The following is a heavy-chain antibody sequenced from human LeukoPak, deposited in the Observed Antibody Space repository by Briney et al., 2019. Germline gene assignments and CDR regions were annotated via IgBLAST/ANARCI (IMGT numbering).Heavy chain of an antibody. CDR3: ARGVVATINYYYYYYMDV. V-gene: IGHV1-18*01. D-gene: IGHD5-12*01. CDR1: GYTFTSYG. CDR2: ISAYNGNT. J-gene: IGHJ6*03. Sequence: ASVKVSCKASGYTFTSYGISWVRQAPGQGLEWMGWISAYNGNTNYAQKLQGRVTMTTDTSTSTAYMELRSLRSDDTAVYYCARGVVATINYYYYYYMDVWGKGTTVTVSS.